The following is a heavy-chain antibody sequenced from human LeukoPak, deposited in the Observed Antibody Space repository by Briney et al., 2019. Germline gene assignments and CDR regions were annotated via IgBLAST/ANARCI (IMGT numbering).Heavy chain of an antibody. CDR2: IYYSGST. D-gene: IGHD3-3*01. CDR3: ARGDYDFSFDY. Sequence: PSETLSLTCTVSGGSVSSTSHYWSWIRQPPGKGLEWIGYIYYSGSTNYNPSLKSRVTISVDTSKNQFSLNLSSVTAADTAVYYCARGDYDFSFDYWGQGTLVTVSS. J-gene: IGHJ4*02. CDR1: GGSVSSTSHY. V-gene: IGHV4-61*01.